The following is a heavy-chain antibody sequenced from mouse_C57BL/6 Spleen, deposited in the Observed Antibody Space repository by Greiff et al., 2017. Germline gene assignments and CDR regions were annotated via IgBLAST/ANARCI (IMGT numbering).Heavy chain of an antibody. Sequence: VQLQQPGAELVRPGASVKMSCTASGFNIQDDYMHWVKQRPEQGLEWIGWIDPENGDTEYASKFQGKAIITADTTSNTASIQLSSLTSEDTTVYYCTTGSSSPHCDVWGTGTTVTVSS. J-gene: IGHJ1*03. D-gene: IGHD1-1*01. CDR3: TTGSSSPHCDV. CDR1: GFNIQDDY. CDR2: IDPENGDT. V-gene: IGHV14-4*01.